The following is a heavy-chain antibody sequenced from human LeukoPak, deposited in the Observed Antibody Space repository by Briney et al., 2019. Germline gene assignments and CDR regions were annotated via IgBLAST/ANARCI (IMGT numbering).Heavy chain of an antibody. CDR2: INHSGST. Sequence: PSETLSLTCAVYGGSFSGYYWSWIRQPPGKGLEWIGEINHSGSTNYNPSLKSRVTISVDTSKNQFSLKLSSVTAADTAMYYCARPLVVGAPSGYYYYGMDVWGQGTTVTVSS. J-gene: IGHJ6*02. CDR1: GGSFSGYY. CDR3: ARPLVVGAPSGYYYYGMDV. D-gene: IGHD1-26*01. V-gene: IGHV4-34*01.